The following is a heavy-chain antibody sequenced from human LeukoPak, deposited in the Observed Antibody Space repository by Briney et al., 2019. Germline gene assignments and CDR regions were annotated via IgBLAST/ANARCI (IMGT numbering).Heavy chain of an antibody. V-gene: IGHV3-43*02. CDR1: GFTFDDYA. J-gene: IGHJ6*03. CDR3: AKDMVRYYYYYYMDV. CDR2: ISGDGGST. Sequence: PGGSLRLSCAASGFTFDDYAMHWVRQAPGKGLEWVSLISGDGGSTYYADSVKGRFTISRDNSKNSLYLQMNSLRTEDTALYYCAKDMVRYYYYYYMDVWGKGTTVTVSS.